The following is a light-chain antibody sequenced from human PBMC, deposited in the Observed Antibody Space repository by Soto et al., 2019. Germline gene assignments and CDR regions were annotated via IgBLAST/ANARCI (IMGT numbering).Light chain of an antibody. J-gene: IGLJ1*01. CDR2: EDS. Sequence: QSALTQPASVSGSPGQSITISCTGTSSDVGSYNLVSWYQQHPGKAPKLMIYEDSERPSGVSDRFSGSKSGNTASLTISGLQAEDGADYYCCSYAGSSTYDFGTGTKLTVL. V-gene: IGLV2-23*01. CDR3: CSYAGSSTYD. CDR1: SSDVGSYNL.